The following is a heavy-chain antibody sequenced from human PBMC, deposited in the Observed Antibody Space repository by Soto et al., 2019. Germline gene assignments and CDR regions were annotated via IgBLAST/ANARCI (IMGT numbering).Heavy chain of an antibody. CDR2: ISGSGYST. Sequence: EVQLLESGGGLVQPGGSLRLSCAASGFTFSSYAMRWVRQAPGKGLGWVSAISGSGYSTYYADSVKGRFTISRDNSKNTLYLQMNSLRAEDTAVYYCAKTLYYYDTSGYQWGQGTLVTVSS. V-gene: IGHV3-23*01. J-gene: IGHJ4*02. CDR3: AKTLYYYDTSGYQ. CDR1: GFTFSSYA. D-gene: IGHD3-22*01.